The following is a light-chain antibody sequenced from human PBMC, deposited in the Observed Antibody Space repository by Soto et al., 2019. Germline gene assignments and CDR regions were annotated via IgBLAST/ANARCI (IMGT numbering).Light chain of an antibody. CDR2: VAP. V-gene: IGKV1-9*01. J-gene: IGKJ4*01. CDR3: QQLNGYPLT. Sequence: DIQLTQSPSFLSASVGDRVTITCRASQGISSYLAWYQQKPGIAPKLLIYVAPTLQSGVPSRFSGSGSGTEFTLTISSLQPEDFATYYCQQLNGYPLTFGGGTKVEIK. CDR1: QGISSY.